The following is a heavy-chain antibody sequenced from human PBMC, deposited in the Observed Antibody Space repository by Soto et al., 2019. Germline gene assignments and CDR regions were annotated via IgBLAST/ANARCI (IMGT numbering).Heavy chain of an antibody. Sequence: EVQLVESGGGLVQPGGSLRLSCAASGFTASSNYMSWVRQAPGKGLEWVSVIYSGGATYYADSVKGRFTISRDNSKNTLYVQMNSLRAEDTAVYYCARNGDSSDYRGWFDPWGQGTLVTVSS. D-gene: IGHD3-22*01. J-gene: IGHJ5*02. CDR2: IYSGGAT. CDR1: GFTASSNY. CDR3: ARNGDSSDYRGWFDP. V-gene: IGHV3-66*01.